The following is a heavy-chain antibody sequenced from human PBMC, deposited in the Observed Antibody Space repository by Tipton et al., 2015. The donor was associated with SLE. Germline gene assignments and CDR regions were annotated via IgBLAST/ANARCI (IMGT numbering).Heavy chain of an antibody. CDR3: ARDNSDWPYHFHHMDV. Sequence: SLRLSCAASGLPFSSSGMYWVRQAPGKGLEWVAFTGSNRGDVHYADSVEGRFTISRDNSRNTIYLQINSLRAEDTAVYFCARDNSDWPYHFHHMDVWGKGTTVTVSS. D-gene: IGHD2/OR15-2a*01. CDR2: TGSNRGDV. J-gene: IGHJ6*03. CDR1: GLPFSSSG. V-gene: IGHV3-30*12.